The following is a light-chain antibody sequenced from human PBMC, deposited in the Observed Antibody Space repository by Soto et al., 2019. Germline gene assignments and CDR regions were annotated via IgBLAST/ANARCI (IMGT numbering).Light chain of an antibody. CDR3: CSYASTSPDV. CDR2: EVS. J-gene: IGLJ1*01. V-gene: IGLV2-14*01. CDR1: SSDVGGYNY. Sequence: QSVLTQPASVSGSPGQTITISCTGSSSDVGGYNYVSWYQQHPGKAPKLMIYEVSNRPSGLSNRFSGSKSGNTASLTLAGLQAEDEADYYCCSYASTSPDVFGTGTKLTVL.